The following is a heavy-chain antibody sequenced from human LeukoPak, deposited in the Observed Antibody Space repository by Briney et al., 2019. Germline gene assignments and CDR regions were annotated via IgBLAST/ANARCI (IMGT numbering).Heavy chain of an antibody. V-gene: IGHV4-4*02. Sequence: SETLSLTCAVSGGSISSSNWWSWVRQPPGKGLEWIGEIYHSGSTNYNPSLKSRVTISVDKSKNQFSLKLSSVTAADTAVYYCARAGSPLGYCSSTSCYDWFDPWGQGTLVTVSS. CDR3: ARAGSPLGYCSSTSCYDWFDP. CDR1: GGSISSSNW. J-gene: IGHJ5*02. D-gene: IGHD2-2*01. CDR2: IYHSGST.